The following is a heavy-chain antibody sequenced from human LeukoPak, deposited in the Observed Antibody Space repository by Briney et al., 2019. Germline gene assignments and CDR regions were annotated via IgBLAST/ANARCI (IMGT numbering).Heavy chain of an antibody. CDR3: ARDEGIAAAGTPFDY. V-gene: IGHV3-7*01. CDR1: GFTFSSYW. CDR2: IKQDGSEK. Sequence: PGGSLRLSCAASGFTFSSYWMSWVCQAPGKRLEWVANIKQDGSEKYYVDSVKGRFTISRDNAKNSLYLQMNSLRAEDTAVYYCARDEGIAAAGTPFDYWGQGTLVTVSS. J-gene: IGHJ4*02. D-gene: IGHD6-13*01.